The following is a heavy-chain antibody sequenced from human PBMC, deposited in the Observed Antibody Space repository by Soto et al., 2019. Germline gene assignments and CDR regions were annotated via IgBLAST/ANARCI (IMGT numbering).Heavy chain of an antibody. CDR2: IIPIFGTA. J-gene: IGHJ4*02. V-gene: IGHV1-69*06. Sequence: SVKVSCKASGGTFSSYAISWVRQAPGQGLEWMGGIIPIFGTANYAQKFQGRVTITADKSTSTAYMELSSLRFEDTAVYYCASSVEMATISSYFDYWGQGTLVTVSS. CDR1: GGTFSSYA. D-gene: IGHD5-12*01. CDR3: ASSVEMATISSYFDY.